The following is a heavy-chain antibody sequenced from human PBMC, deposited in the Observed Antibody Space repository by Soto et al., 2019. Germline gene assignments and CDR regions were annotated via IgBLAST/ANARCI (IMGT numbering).Heavy chain of an antibody. V-gene: IGHV1-3*01. Sequence: QVQLVQSGAEVKKPGASVKVSCKASGYTSTAYPMHWVRQAPGQRLEWMGWINVANGDTGYSQKFHGRVTVTRDTSASTVYMELSSLTSEDTAVYYCARKDYYGAGIYYFDHWGQGTLVTVSS. J-gene: IGHJ4*02. CDR2: INVANGDT. CDR3: ARKDYYGAGIYYFDH. D-gene: IGHD3-10*01. CDR1: GYTSTAYP.